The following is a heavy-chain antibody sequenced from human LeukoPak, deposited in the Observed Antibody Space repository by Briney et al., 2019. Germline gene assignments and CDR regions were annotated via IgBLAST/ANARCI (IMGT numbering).Heavy chain of an antibody. Sequence: GGSLRLSCVTSGFTFLDFAVHWVRQAPGKGLEWVAVMSYDGNNIYYVDSVKGRFTLSRDSSKNTLYLQMNSLRPEDTAVYYCTKVAHYYGSGSYYEYYFDYWGQGALVTVSS. CDR3: TKVAHYYGSGSYYEYYFDY. CDR2: MSYDGNNI. CDR1: GFTFLDFA. J-gene: IGHJ4*02. V-gene: IGHV3-30-3*01. D-gene: IGHD3-10*01.